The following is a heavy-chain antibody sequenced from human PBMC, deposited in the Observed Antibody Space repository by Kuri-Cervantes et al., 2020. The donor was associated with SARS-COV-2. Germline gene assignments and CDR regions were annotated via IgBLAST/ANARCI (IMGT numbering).Heavy chain of an antibody. V-gene: IGHV4-39*07. D-gene: IGHD6-6*01. J-gene: IGHJ4*02. CDR1: GGSISSSSYY. CDR3: ARLGKDSSSPCDY. CDR2: IYHSGST. Sequence: GSLRLSCTVSGGSISSSSYYWGWIRQPPGKGLEWIGSIYHSGSTYYNPSLKSRVTISVDTSKNQISLKLSSVTAADTAVYYCARLGKDSSSPCDYWGQGTLVTVSS.